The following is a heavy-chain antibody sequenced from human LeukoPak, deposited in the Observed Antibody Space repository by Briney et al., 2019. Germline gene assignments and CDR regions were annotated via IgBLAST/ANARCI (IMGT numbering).Heavy chain of an antibody. D-gene: IGHD3-22*01. CDR3: ASGINSSGYYPDT. Sequence: PSETLSLTCTVSGGSISSYYWSWIRQPPGKGLEWIGYIYYRGSTNYNPSLKSRVTISVDTSKNQFSLKLSSVTAADTAVYYCASGINSSGYYPDTWGQGTLATVSS. CDR1: GGSISSYY. J-gene: IGHJ5*02. CDR2: IYYRGST. V-gene: IGHV4-59*01.